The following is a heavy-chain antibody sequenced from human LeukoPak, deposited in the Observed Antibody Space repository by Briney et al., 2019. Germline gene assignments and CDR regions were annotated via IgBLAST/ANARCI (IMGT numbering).Heavy chain of an antibody. J-gene: IGHJ3*02. D-gene: IGHD3-22*01. CDR2: ISSSSSYI. Sequence: PGGSLRLSCAASGFTFSSYSMNWVRQAPGKGLEWVSSISSSSSYIYYADSVKGRFTISRDNSKNTLYLQMNSLRAEDTAVYYCAKNNYYDSSGYKPNDAFDIWGQGTMVTVSS. CDR3: AKNNYYDSSGYKPNDAFDI. CDR1: GFTFSSYS. V-gene: IGHV3-21*01.